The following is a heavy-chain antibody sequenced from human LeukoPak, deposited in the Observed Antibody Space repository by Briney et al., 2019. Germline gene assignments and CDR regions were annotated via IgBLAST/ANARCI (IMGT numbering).Heavy chain of an antibody. V-gene: IGHV3-23*01. CDR1: GFTFSSYA. CDR3: AKDVRSDYFDY. CDR2: VSVSGATT. Sequence: GGSLRLSCEASGFTFSSYAMSWVRQAPGKGLEWVLTVSVSGATTYYADSVKGRFIVSRDNSKNTLYLQMNSLRAEDTAVYYCAKDVRSDYFDYWGQGTLVTVSS. J-gene: IGHJ4*02.